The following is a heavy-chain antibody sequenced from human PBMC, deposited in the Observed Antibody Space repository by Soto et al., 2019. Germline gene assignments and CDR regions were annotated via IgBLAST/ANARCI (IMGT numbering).Heavy chain of an antibody. CDR1: GDSISSGFYF. D-gene: IGHD2-15*01. V-gene: IGHV4-39*07. CDR3: ARVYCSGGSCYSHFDY. J-gene: IGHJ4*02. CDR2: IYYSGST. Sequence: SETLSLTCTVSGDSISSGFYFWGWIRQPPGKGLEWIGSIYYSGSTNYTPSLKSRVTISVDTSKNQFSLKLSSVTAADTAVYYCARVYCSGGSCYSHFDYWGQGTLVTVSS.